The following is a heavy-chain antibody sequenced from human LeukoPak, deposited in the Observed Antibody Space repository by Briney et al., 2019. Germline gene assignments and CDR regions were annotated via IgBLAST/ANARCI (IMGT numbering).Heavy chain of an antibody. CDR2: ISGSSNYI. CDR3: ARVSSVPTPRALDY. Sequence: GGSLRLSCAASGFSFSTFSRNWVRQAPGKGPEWVSSISGSSNYIFYTDSVKGRFTVSRDNAKNSLYLQMNSLRGEDTAVYYCARVSSVPTPRALDYWGQGTLVTVSS. V-gene: IGHV3-21*01. CDR1: GFSFSTFS. D-gene: IGHD4/OR15-4a*01. J-gene: IGHJ4*02.